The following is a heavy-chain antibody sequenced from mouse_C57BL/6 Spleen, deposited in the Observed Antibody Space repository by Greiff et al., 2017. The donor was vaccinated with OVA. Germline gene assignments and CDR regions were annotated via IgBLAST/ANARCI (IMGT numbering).Heavy chain of an antibody. J-gene: IGHJ4*01. CDR1: GYAFSSSW. V-gene: IGHV1-82*01. D-gene: IGHD2-4*01. CDR3: ARRPLYDYDGMDY. Sequence: QVQLKQSGPELVKPGASVKISCKASGYAFSSSWMNWVKQRPGKGLEWIGRIYPGDGDTNYNGKFKGKATLTADKSSSTAYMQLSSLTSEDSAVYCCARRPLYDYDGMDYWGQGTSVTVSS. CDR2: IYPGDGDT.